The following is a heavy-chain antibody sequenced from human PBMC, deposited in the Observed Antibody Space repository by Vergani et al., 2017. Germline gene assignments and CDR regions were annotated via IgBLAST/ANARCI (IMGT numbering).Heavy chain of an antibody. D-gene: IGHD5-12*01. CDR2: ISYDGSKI. CDR1: GFIFSTYG. Sequence: QVQLVESGGGVVQPGRSLRLSCAASGFIFSTYGIHWVRQAPGKGLEWVAVISYDGSKIYYGDSVKGRFTISRDNSKNTLYLQMNSLRAEDTAVYYCAKDVSGYDSDYWGQGTLVTVSS. CDR3: AKDVSGYDSDY. V-gene: IGHV3-30*18. J-gene: IGHJ4*02.